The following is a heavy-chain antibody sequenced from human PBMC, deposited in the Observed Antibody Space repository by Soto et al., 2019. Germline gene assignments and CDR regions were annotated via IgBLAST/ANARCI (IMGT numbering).Heavy chain of an antibody. CDR1: GFSFGDYA. Sequence: HPGGSLRLSCRGSGFSFGDYAINWFRQSPGKGLECGGFIRSKVYGGTIEYAASVKGRFSVSRDDSKSSAYLQMNSLRTDDTAVYYCTRDGVQITDFAYRYCGLDVWCPGTTVTVSS. CDR3: TRDGVQITDFAYRYCGLDV. D-gene: IGHD5-18*01. V-gene: IGHV3-49*03. J-gene: IGHJ6*02. CDR2: IRSKVYGGTI.